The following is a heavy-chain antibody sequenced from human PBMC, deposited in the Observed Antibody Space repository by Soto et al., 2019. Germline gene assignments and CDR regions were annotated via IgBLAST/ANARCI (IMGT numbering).Heavy chain of an antibody. CDR3: ARGPAAVAATGKAFDI. V-gene: IGHV4-30-4*01. J-gene: IGHJ3*02. CDR1: GGSISSGDYY. CDR2: IYYSGST. D-gene: IGHD6-19*01. Sequence: SGTLSLTCTVSGGSISSGDYYWSWIRQPPGKGLEWIGYIYYSGSTYYNPSLKSRVTISVDTSKNQFSLKLSSVTAADTAVYYCARGPAAVAATGKAFDIWGQGTMVTVSS.